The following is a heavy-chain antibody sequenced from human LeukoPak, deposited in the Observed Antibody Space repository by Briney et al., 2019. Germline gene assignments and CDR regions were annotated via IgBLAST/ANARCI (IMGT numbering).Heavy chain of an antibody. V-gene: IGHV3-53*01. D-gene: IGHD1-14*01. CDR3: ARDGTNTGAFDY. CDR1: GFIVSSNY. J-gene: IGHJ4*02. Sequence: GGSLRLSCAASGFIVSSNYMSWVRQAPGKGLEWVSVIYSGGSTYYADSVKGRFTISRDNSKNTLYLQMNSLRAEDTAVYYCARDGTNTGAFDYWGQGTLVTVSS. CDR2: IYSGGST.